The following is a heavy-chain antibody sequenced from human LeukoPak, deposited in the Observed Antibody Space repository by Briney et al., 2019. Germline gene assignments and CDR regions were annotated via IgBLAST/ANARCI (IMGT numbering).Heavy chain of an antibody. V-gene: IGHV4-34*01. CDR1: DGSFSGYY. CDR2: INHSGST. J-gene: IGHJ6*02. CDR3: ARGYCSSTSCYLRNDYYYGMDV. D-gene: IGHD2-2*01. Sequence: SETLSLTCAVYDGSFSGYYWSWIRQPPGKGLEWIGEINHSGSTNYNPSLKSRVTISVDTSKNQFSLKLSSVTAADTAVYYCARGYCSSTSCYLRNDYYYGMDVWGQGTTVTVSS.